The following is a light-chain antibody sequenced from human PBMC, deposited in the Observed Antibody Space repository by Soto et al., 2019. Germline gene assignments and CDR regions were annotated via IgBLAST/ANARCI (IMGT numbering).Light chain of an antibody. CDR3: QQCFWHWT. Sequence: MQMTHAPSTLSSSVGYRVTITWRASQNIGTSLAWYQQTPGKPPKFLISDASPLESGVPSRFGGSGSRPAFPLPITSLQPNDFATYYCQQCFWHWTFGQAPKVDIK. J-gene: IGKJ1*01. CDR2: DAS. V-gene: IGKV1-5*01. CDR1: QNIGTS.